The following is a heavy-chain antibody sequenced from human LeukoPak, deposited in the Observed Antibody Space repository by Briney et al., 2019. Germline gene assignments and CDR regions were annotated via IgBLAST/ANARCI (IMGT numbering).Heavy chain of an antibody. V-gene: IGHV1-24*01. CDR2: FDPEDGET. CDR3: ATARNWGPYSGYDPFDY. D-gene: IGHD5-12*01. J-gene: IGHJ4*02. Sequence: ASVKVSCKVSGYTLTELSMHWVRQAPGKGLEWMGGFDPEDGETIYAQKFQGRVTMTEDTSTDIAYMELSSLRSEDTAVYYCATARNWGPYSGYDPFDYWGQGTLVTVSS. CDR1: GYTLTELS.